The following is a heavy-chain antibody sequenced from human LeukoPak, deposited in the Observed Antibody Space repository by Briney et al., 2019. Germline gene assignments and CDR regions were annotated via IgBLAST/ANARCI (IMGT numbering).Heavy chain of an antibody. CDR3: ARAPKVFGYCSSTSCYTDY. CDR2: ITSNSGGT. CDR1: GYTFTGYY. V-gene: IGHV1-2*02. J-gene: IGHJ4*02. Sequence: ASVKVSCKASGYTFTGYYMHWVRQAPGQGLEWMGWITSNSGGTNYAQKFQGRVTMTRDNSISTAYMELSRLRSDDTAVYYCARAPKVFGYCSSTSCYTDYWGQGTLVTVSS. D-gene: IGHD2-2*03.